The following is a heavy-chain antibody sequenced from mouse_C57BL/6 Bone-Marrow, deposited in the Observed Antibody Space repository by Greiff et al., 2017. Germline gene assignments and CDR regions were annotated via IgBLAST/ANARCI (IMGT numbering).Heavy chain of an antibody. CDR2: IDPENGDT. D-gene: IGHD2-12*01. CDR1: GFNIKDDY. CDR3: TAYSFYWDFDV. Sequence: EVQLQQSGAELVRPGASVKLSCTASGFNIKDDYMHWVKQRPEQGLEWIGWIDPENGDTDYASKFQGKATITADPSSNTAYMQLSSLTSEDTAVYYCTAYSFYWDFDVWGTGTTVTVSS. V-gene: IGHV14-4*01. J-gene: IGHJ1*03.